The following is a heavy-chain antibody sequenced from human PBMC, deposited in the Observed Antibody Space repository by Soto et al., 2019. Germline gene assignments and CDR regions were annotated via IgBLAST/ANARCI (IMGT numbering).Heavy chain of an antibody. CDR1: GFPFTNYW. CDR2: ISPDGSDV. Sequence: QVVESGGGLVPPGGSLRLSCAASGFPFTNYWMNWVRQTPGKGLMWVSRISPDGSDVGYADSVEGRFTVYRDNAMKTLYLQRRSLRAEDTAMYYCACWGHIVPVAPSDFDRWGQGTLVTVSS. V-gene: IGHV3-74*01. CDR3: ACWGHIVPVAPSDFDR. D-gene: IGHD2-8*02. J-gene: IGHJ4*02.